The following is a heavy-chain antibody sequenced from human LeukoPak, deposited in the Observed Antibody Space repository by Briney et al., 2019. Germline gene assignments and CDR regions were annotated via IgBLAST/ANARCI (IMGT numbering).Heavy chain of an antibody. J-gene: IGHJ5*02. CDR2: IYTSGST. D-gene: IGHD6-13*01. CDR1: GGPISSYY. CDR3: ARDQSSLIAGNWFDP. Sequence: PSETLSLTCTVSGGPISSYYWSWIRQPAGKGLEWIGRIYTSGSTNYNPSLKSRVTISVDTSKNQFSLKLSSVTAADTAVYYCARDQSSLIAGNWFDPWGQGTLVTVSS. V-gene: IGHV4-4*07.